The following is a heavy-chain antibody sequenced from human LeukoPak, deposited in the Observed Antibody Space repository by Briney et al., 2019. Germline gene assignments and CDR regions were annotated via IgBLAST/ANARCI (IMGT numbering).Heavy chain of an antibody. Sequence: SETLSLTCTVSGYSIRSGYFWGWIRQPPGKGLEWIGSIYHSGSTYYNPSLKSRVTISVDTSKNQFSLKLSSVTAADTAVYYCARRVVGATNWFDPWGQGTLVTVSS. CDR1: GYSIRSGYF. CDR3: ARRVVGATNWFDP. V-gene: IGHV4-38-2*02. J-gene: IGHJ5*02. CDR2: IYHSGST. D-gene: IGHD1-26*01.